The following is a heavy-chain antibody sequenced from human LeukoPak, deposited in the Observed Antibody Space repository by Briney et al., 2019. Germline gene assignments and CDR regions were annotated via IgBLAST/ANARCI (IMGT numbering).Heavy chain of an antibody. J-gene: IGHJ4*02. Sequence: PSETLSLTCTVSGGSISGYFWSWIRQPPGKRLEWIGYIHYSGSTNYNPSLNSRVTISVDTSKNQFSLRLSSVTAADTAVYYCARYGITMVRGGKYYFDSWGQGTLVTVSS. D-gene: IGHD3-10*01. CDR1: GGSISGYF. CDR3: ARYGITMVRGGKYYFDS. V-gene: IGHV4-59*08. CDR2: IHYSGST.